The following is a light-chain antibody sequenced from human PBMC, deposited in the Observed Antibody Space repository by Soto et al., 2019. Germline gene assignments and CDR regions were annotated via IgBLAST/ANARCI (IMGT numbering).Light chain of an antibody. CDR1: QSIGVY. Sequence: DIQMTQSSSPLSASVGDRVTITCRASQSIGVYLNWYQQKPGRAPKLLISTASSLQRGVPSRFSGGGSGTEFTLTISSLQPEDFATYYCQQSYSAPRVTFGPGTKLDIK. J-gene: IGKJ3*01. V-gene: IGKV1-39*01. CDR3: QQSYSAPRVT. CDR2: TAS.